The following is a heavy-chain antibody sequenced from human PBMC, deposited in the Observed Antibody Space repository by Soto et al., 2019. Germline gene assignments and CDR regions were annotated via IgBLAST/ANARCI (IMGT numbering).Heavy chain of an antibody. V-gene: IGHV4-4*07. CDR2: IYSRGNT. D-gene: IGHD1-20*01. CDR1: GGSIRNYF. CDR3: VRDVESPGISGSWGAFDI. Sequence: PSETLSLPCTVSGGSIRNYFWTWIRQPAGKGLEWIGRIYSRGNTVYNASLKSRVTMSIDMSKNQFALKLSSMTAADTAVYYCVRDVESPGISGSWGAFDIWGQGTVVTVSS. J-gene: IGHJ3*02.